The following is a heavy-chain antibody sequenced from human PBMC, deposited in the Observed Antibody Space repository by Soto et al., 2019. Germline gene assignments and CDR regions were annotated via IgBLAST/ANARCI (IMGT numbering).Heavy chain of an antibody. CDR2: INHSGST. D-gene: IGHD6-13*01. V-gene: IGHV4-34*01. CDR3: ASGYSSSWYKSYYYYYGMDV. CDR1: GGSFSGYY. J-gene: IGHJ6*02. Sequence: SETLSLTCAVYGGSFSGYYWSWIRQPPGKGLEWIGEINHSGSTNYNPSLKSRVTISVDTSKNQFSLKLSSVPAADTAVYYCASGYSSSWYKSYYYYYGMDVWGQGTTVTVSS.